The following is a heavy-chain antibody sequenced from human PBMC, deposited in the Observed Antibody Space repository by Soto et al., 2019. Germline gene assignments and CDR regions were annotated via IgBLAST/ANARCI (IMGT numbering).Heavy chain of an antibody. J-gene: IGHJ4*02. CDR3: LRGNTGYGNFDS. CDR2: IYRGGTY. CDR1: RFTFSNHG. D-gene: IGHD5-12*01. V-gene: IGHV3-74*01. Sequence: LXLSCVTSRFTFSNHGMHWVRQAPGKGLVWVSRIYRGGTYYADSVKGRFTVSRDNAKNTLYLQMNSLGAEDTAIYYCLRGNTGYGNFDSWGQGTQVTVSS.